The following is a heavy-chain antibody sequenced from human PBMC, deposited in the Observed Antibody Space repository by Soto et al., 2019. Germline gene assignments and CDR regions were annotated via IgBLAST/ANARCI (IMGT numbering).Heavy chain of an antibody. D-gene: IGHD6-19*01. V-gene: IGHV3-15*07. CDR1: GFTFSNAW. CDR3: TRDAVAGYFYYGMDV. J-gene: IGHJ6*02. Sequence: PGGSLRLSCAASGFTFSNAWMNWVRQAPGKGLEWVGRIKSKTDGGTTDYPAPVKGRFTISRDDSKNTLYLQMNSLKTEDAAVYYCTRDAVAGYFYYGMDVWGQGTTVTVSS. CDR2: IKSKTDGGTT.